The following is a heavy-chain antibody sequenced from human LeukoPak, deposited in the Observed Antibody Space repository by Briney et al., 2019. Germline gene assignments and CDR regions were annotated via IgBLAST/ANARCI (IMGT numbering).Heavy chain of an antibody. Sequence: ASVKVSCKASRDTFTGYYMHWVRQAPGQGLEWMGRINPNSVDTSYAQKFQGRVTMTRDTSISTAYMELSRLRSDDTAVYYCAREYCSGGICYAYFDYWGQGTLVTVPS. CDR2: INPNSVDT. V-gene: IGHV1-2*06. CDR3: AREYCSGGICYAYFDY. CDR1: RDTFTGYY. J-gene: IGHJ4*02. D-gene: IGHD2-15*01.